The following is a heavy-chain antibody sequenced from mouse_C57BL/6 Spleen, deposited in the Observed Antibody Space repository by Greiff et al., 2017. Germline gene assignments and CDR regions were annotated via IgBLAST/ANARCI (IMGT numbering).Heavy chain of an antibody. CDR3: ARGRWDWYFDV. Sequence: EVKVEESGGGLVKPGGSLKLSCAASGFTFSDYGMHWVRQAPEKGLEWVAYISSGSSTIYYADTVKGRFTISRDDAKNTLFLQMTSLRSEDTAMYYCARGRWDWYFDVWGTGTTVTVSS. V-gene: IGHV5-17*01. CDR2: ISSGSSTI. CDR1: GFTFSDYG. D-gene: IGHD1-1*02. J-gene: IGHJ1*03.